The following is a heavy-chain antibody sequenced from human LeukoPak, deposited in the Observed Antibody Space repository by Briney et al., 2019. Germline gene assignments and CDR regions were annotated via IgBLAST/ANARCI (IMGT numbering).Heavy chain of an antibody. Sequence: ASVKVSCKASGYTFTGYSIYWVRQTPGQKLEWMGWINPKTGTANSAQKFQGRVTMTRDTSISTAYMELSRLRSDDTAVYFCARVRAPDSSGHYYGGTEALDIWGQGTRVTVSS. D-gene: IGHD3-22*01. V-gene: IGHV1-2*02. CDR1: GYTFTGYS. CDR3: ARVRAPDSSGHYYGGTEALDI. CDR2: INPKTGTA. J-gene: IGHJ3*02.